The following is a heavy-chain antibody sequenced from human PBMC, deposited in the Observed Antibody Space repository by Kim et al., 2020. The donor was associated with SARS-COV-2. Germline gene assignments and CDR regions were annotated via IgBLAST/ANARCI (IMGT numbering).Heavy chain of an antibody. J-gene: IGHJ5*02. CDR3: AKRRIAARTFAGRFDA. V-gene: IGHV4-34*01. D-gene: IGHD6-6*01. Sequence: LKSRVTISVDTSKNQFSLKLSCVTAADTAVYYCAKRRIAARTFAGRFDAWGQGTLVTVSS.